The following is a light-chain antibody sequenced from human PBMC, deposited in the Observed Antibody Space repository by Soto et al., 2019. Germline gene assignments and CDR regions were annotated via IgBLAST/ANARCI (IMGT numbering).Light chain of an antibody. J-gene: IGKJ2*01. CDR1: QSISSY. CDR2: AAS. Sequence: DIQMTQSPSSLSASVGDSGTITCRASQSISSYLNWYQQKPGKAPKLLIYAASSLQSGVPSRFSGSGSGTEFTLTISSLQPEDFATYYCQQSYSTPPSFGQGTKLEIK. CDR3: QQSYSTPPS. V-gene: IGKV1-39*01.